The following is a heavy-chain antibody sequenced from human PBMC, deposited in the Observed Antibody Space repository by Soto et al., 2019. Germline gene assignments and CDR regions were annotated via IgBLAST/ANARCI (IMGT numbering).Heavy chain of an antibody. J-gene: IGHJ5*02. Sequence: PGGSLRLSCAASGFSFSSYWMSWVRQAPGKGLQWVANIKQDRSQKYYVDSVKGRFTIYRDNAKNSLYLQMNSLRAEDTAIYYCARPYCSGGSCYNWFDPWGQGTLVTVSS. CDR2: IKQDRSQK. CDR3: ARPYCSGGSCYNWFDP. D-gene: IGHD2-15*01. V-gene: IGHV3-7*03. CDR1: GFSFSSYW.